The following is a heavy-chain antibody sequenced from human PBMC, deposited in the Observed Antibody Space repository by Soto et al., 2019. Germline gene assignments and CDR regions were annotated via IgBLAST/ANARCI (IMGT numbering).Heavy chain of an antibody. Sequence: GPPVKVSCKASGYTFTSYYMHWVRQAPGQGLEWMGIINPSGGSTSYAQKFQGRVTMTRDTSTSTVYMELSSLRSEDTAVYYCARDYFSFAAIPLKSPNWFDPWGQGTLVTVSS. CDR2: INPSGGST. D-gene: IGHD2-2*02. J-gene: IGHJ5*02. V-gene: IGHV1-46*03. CDR3: ARDYFSFAAIPLKSPNWFDP. CDR1: GYTFTSYY.